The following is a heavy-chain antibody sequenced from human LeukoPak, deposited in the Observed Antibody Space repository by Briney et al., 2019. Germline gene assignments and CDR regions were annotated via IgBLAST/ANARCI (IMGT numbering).Heavy chain of an antibody. J-gene: IGHJ4*02. D-gene: IGHD6-13*01. V-gene: IGHV1-18*01. CDR3: ARDERSAAAGSAYYLDS. CDR1: GYSFTNCG. Sequence: ASVTVSCKASGYSFTNCGSSWVRQAPGQGLEWMGWISGFNGNANFAPKLQDRVTLTTDASTSTAYMELRSLRSDDTAVYYCARDERSAAAGSAYYLDSWGQGTLVTVSS. CDR2: ISGFNGNA.